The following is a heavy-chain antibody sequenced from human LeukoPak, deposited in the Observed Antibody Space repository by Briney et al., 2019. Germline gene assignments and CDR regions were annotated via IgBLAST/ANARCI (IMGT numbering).Heavy chain of an antibody. CDR3: ARHAWVVAATLSVCAFDI. J-gene: IGHJ3*02. D-gene: IGHD2-15*01. CDR1: GGSISSSSYD. V-gene: IGHV4-39*01. CDR2: IYYSGST. Sequence: SETLSLTCAVSGGSISSSSYDWGWIRQPPGKGLEWIGSIYYSGSTYYNPSLKSRVTISVDTSKNQFSLKLSSVTAADPAVYYCARHAWVVAATLSVCAFDIWGQGTMVTVSS.